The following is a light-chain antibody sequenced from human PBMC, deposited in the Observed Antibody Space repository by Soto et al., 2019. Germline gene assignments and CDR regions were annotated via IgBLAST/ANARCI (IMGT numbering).Light chain of an antibody. CDR2: GAF. Sequence: EIVMTQSPATLSVSPGERATLSCRASQSVSNNLAWYQRKSGQAPRLLIFGAFTRAAGVPARFSGSGSGTEFTLTISSLQSEDSAVYFCQQYSNWPKTFGQGTKG. CDR3: QQYSNWPKT. V-gene: IGKV3-15*01. J-gene: IGKJ1*01. CDR1: QSVSNN.